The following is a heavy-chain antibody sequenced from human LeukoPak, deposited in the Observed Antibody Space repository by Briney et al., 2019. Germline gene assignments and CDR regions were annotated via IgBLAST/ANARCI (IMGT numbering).Heavy chain of an antibody. CDR3: ARSGQPYNSGWPGEGY. CDR2: ISAYNGNT. Sequence: ASVKVSCKASGYTFTSYGISWVRQAPGQGLEWMGWISAYNGNTNYAQKLQGRVTVTTDTSTSTAYMELRSLRSDDTAVYYCARSGQPYNSGWPGEGYWGQGTLVTVSS. CDR1: GYTFTSYG. V-gene: IGHV1-18*01. D-gene: IGHD6-19*01. J-gene: IGHJ4*02.